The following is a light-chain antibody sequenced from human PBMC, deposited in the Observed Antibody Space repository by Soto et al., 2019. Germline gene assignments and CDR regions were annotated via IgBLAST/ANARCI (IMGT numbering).Light chain of an antibody. V-gene: IGLV1-51*01. CDR3: GTWDSSLSAVL. CDR2: ENT. Sequence: QSVLTQPPSVSAAPGQKVTIPCSGSSSNIGNNYVSWYQQLPGTAPKLLIYENTERPSEIPDRFSGSKSGTSATLGITGLQTGDEADYYCGTWDSSLSAVLFGGGTKLTVL. CDR1: SSNIGNNY. J-gene: IGLJ2*01.